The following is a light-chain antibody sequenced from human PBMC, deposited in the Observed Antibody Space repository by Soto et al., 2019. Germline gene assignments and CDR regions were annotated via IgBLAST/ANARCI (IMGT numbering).Light chain of an antibody. CDR3: QQYNSYPWT. CDR2: DAS. Sequence: IQMTQSPSTLFASVGDRVTITCRASQSASNWLAWYQQKPGKAPRLLIYDASSLESGVPSRFSGSGSGTEFTLTISSLQPDDFATYYCQQYNSYPWTFGQGTKVEIK. J-gene: IGKJ1*01. V-gene: IGKV1-5*01. CDR1: QSASNW.